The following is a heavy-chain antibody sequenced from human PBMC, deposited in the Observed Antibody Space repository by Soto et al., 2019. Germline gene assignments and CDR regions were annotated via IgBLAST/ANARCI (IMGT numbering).Heavy chain of an antibody. CDR3: PKLPVGATGRFDY. CDR2: ISGSGGST. D-gene: IGHD1-26*01. Sequence: GGSLRLSCAGSGFTFSNYAMSWVRQAPGKGLAWVSAISGSGGSTYYADSVKGRFTISRDNSKNTLYLQMNSLRAEDTALYYCPKLPVGATGRFDYWGQGTLVTVYS. CDR1: GFTFSNYA. J-gene: IGHJ4*02. V-gene: IGHV3-23*01.